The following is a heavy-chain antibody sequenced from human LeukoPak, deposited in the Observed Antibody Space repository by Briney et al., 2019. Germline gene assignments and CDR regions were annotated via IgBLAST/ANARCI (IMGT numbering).Heavy chain of an antibody. V-gene: IGHV3-23*01. CDR2: ISSSGGST. J-gene: IGHJ5*02. CDR3: AKDQRWKPPHHLAP. CDR1: GFTFSSSA. D-gene: IGHD4-23*01. Sequence: GGSLRLSCAASGFTFSSSAMSWVRQVPGKGLEWVSGISSSGGSTNYADSVRGRFTISRDNSKNTLYVQMNSLRDEDTALYYCAKDQRWKPPHHLAPWGQETLVTVSS.